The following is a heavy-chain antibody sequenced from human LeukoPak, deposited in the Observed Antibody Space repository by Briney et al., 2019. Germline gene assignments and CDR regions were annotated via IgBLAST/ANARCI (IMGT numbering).Heavy chain of an antibody. J-gene: IGHJ4*02. CDR1: GFTFNYRD. CDR3: ARRGTYFGGFDY. D-gene: IGHD1-26*01. V-gene: IGHV3-23*01. CDR2: ISDKGDST. Sequence: GGSLRLSCAASGFTFNYRDMSWVRQAPGKGLEWVSAISDKGDSTYCADSVKGRFTISRDNSKNTLYLQMSSLRADDTAVYYCARRGTYFGGFDYWGQGTLVTDSS.